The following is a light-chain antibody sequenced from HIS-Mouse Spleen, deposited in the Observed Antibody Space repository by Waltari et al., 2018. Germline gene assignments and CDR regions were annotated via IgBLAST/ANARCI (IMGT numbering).Light chain of an antibody. CDR1: ALPKKY. J-gene: IGLJ2*01. CDR3: YSTDSSGNHRV. CDR2: EDS. V-gene: IGLV3-10*01. Sequence: SYELTQPPSVSVSPGQTARITCSGDALPKKYAYWYQKKSGQDPVLVIYEDSKRPSGIPGRYSGCSSGTMTNLTISGAQVEDEADYYCYSTDSSGNHRVFGGGTKLTVL.